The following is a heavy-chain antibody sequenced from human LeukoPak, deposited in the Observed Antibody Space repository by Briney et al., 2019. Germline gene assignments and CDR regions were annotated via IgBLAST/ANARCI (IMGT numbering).Heavy chain of an antibody. J-gene: IGHJ4*02. CDR1: GFTFSSYA. Sequence: PGGSLRLSCAASGFTFSSYAMSWVRQAPGEGLEWVSTISGSGGSTYYADSVKGRFTISRDNSKNTLYLQMNSLRAEDTAVYYCAKNYDFWRGLFDYWGQGTLVTVSS. CDR3: AKNYDFWRGLFDY. CDR2: ISGSGGST. D-gene: IGHD3-3*01. V-gene: IGHV3-23*01.